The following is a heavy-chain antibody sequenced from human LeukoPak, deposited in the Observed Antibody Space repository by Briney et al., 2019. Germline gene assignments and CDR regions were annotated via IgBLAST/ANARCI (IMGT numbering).Heavy chain of an antibody. J-gene: IGHJ4*02. CDR2: GYYSGST. V-gene: IGHV4-39*01. CDR1: GGSISSSDYY. CDR3: ARLLAAAKTDYFDY. D-gene: IGHD6-13*01. Sequence: MPSETLSLTCTVSGGSISSSDYYWAWVRQPPGKGLEWVESGYYSGSTYYNQSLKSRVTISVDTSKNQFSLKLYSVTAADTAVYYCARLLAAAKTDYFDYWGQGTKVTVSS.